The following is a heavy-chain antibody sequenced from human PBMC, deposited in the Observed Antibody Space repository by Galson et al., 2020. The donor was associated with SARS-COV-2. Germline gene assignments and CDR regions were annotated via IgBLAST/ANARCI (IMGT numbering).Heavy chain of an antibody. CDR3: TSGYCSSSTCYPEFDP. CDR2: IKSKANSYAT. J-gene: IGHJ5*02. CDR1: RFTFSGSA. Sequence: GGSLRLSCAASRFTFSGSAIHWVRQASGKGLEWVGRIKSKANSYATAYAASVKGRFTMSRDDSKNTAYLQMNSLKTEDTALYYCTSGYCSSSTCYPEFDPWGQGTLVTVSS. D-gene: IGHD2-2*01. V-gene: IGHV3-73*01.